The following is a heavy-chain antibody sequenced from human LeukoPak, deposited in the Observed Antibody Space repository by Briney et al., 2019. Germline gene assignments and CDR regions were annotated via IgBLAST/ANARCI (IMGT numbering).Heavy chain of an antibody. J-gene: IGHJ6*02. CDR2: IYYSGST. CDR3: AREFRNYYYYGMDV. V-gene: IGHV4-59*01. Sequence: SETLSLTCTVSGGSISSYYWSWIRQPPGKGLEWIGYIYYSGSTNYNPSLKSRVTISVDTSKNQFSLKLSSVTAADTAVYYCAREFRNYYYYGMDVWGQGTTVTVSS. CDR1: GGSISSYY.